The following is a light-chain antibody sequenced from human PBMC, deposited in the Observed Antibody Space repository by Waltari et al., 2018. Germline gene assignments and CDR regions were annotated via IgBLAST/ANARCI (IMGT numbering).Light chain of an antibody. CDR1: SSDVGGYNY. J-gene: IGLJ3*02. V-gene: IGLV2-8*01. Sequence: QSALTQPPSASGSPGQSVTISCTGTSSDVGGYNYVSWYQQHPGKAPKVMVYEVSKRPSGVPSRFSGSKSGNPASLTVSGVQAEDEADYYCSSYGGSNNLVFGGGTKLTVL. CDR2: EVS. CDR3: SSYGGSNNLV.